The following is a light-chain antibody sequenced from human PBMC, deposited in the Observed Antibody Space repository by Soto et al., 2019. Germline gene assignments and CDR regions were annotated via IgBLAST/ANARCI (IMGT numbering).Light chain of an antibody. V-gene: IGLV2-14*01. Sequence: QSVLTQPASVSGSPGQSITISCTGTSSDVGGYNYVSWYQQYPGKAPKLMIYDVSNRPSGVSNRFSGSKSGNTASLTISGLQAEDDADYYCSSYTSSSPYVFGTGTKLTVL. CDR1: SSDVGGYNY. CDR3: SSYTSSSPYV. J-gene: IGLJ1*01. CDR2: DVS.